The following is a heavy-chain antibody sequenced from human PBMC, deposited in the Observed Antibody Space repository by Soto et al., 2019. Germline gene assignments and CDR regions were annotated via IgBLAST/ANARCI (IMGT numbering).Heavy chain of an antibody. CDR1: GGSFSGYY. J-gene: IGHJ5*02. Sequence: PSETLSLTCAVYGGSFSGYYWSWIRQPPGKGLEWIGEINHSGSTNYNPSLKSRVTISVDTSKNQFSLKLSSVTAADTAVYYCASATVTTYWYHPSGQATLVTVS. CDR3: ASATVTTYWYHP. CDR2: INHSGST. D-gene: IGHD4-17*01. V-gene: IGHV4-34*01.